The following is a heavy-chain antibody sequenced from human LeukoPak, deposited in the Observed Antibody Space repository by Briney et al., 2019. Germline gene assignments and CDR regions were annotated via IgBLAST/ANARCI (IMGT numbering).Heavy chain of an antibody. Sequence: GGSLRLSCAASGFTFSSYSMNWVRQAPGKGLEWGSSISSSSSYIYYADSVKGRFTISRDNAKNSLYLQMNSLRAEDTAVYYCARNPDYYGSGSYIWFDPWGQGTLVTVSS. CDR1: GFTFSSYS. V-gene: IGHV3-21*01. CDR3: ARNPDYYGSGSYIWFDP. D-gene: IGHD3-10*01. J-gene: IGHJ5*02. CDR2: ISSSSSYI.